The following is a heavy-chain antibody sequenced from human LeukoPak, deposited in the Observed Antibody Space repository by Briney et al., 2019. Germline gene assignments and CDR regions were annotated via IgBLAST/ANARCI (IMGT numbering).Heavy chain of an antibody. CDR1: GYTFSDYY. J-gene: IGHJ4*02. Sequence: GASVKVSCKASGYTFSDYYIHWVRQAPGQGLEWMGWINPNSGGTNYAQKFQGRVTMTRDTSISTAYMELSRLRSDDTAVYYCARDEYYYDSSGYHSVWGQGTLVTVSS. CDR2: INPNSGGT. D-gene: IGHD3-22*01. CDR3: ARDEYYYDSSGYHSV. V-gene: IGHV1-2*02.